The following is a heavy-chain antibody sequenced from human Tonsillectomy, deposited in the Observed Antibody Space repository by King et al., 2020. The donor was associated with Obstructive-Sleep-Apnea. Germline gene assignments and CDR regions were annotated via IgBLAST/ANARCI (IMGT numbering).Heavy chain of an antibody. CDR3: ARGVELATVTSLGVGWFDP. V-gene: IGHV4-31*03. CDR1: GGSISSGGYY. CDR2: IYYSGST. J-gene: IGHJ5*02. D-gene: IGHD4-17*01. Sequence: VQLQESGPGLLKPSQTLSLTCTVSGGSISSGGYYWSWIRQHPGKGLEWIGYIYYSGSTYYNPSLKSRVTISVDTSKNQFSLKLNSVTAADTALYYCARGVELATVTSLGVGWFDPWGQGTLVTVSS.